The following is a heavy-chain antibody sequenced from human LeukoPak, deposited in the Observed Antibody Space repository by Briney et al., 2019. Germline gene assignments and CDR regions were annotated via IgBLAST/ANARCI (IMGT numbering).Heavy chain of an antibody. CDR2: INHSGRT. Sequence: SETLSLTCAVYGGSFSGYYWNWIRQPPGKGLEWVGEINHSGRTNYNPSLKSRVTISVDTSKKQFSLKLNSVTAADTAVYYCAKNGQSGFSFDPWGQGTLVTVSS. CDR1: GGSFSGYY. D-gene: IGHD3-3*01. CDR3: AKNGQSGFSFDP. V-gene: IGHV4-34*01. J-gene: IGHJ5*02.